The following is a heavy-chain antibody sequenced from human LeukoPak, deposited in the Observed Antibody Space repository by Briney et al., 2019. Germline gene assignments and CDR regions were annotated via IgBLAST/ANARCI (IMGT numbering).Heavy chain of an antibody. V-gene: IGHV3-66*01. CDR3: AKDLWGGSYVGGDAFDI. CDR2: IYSGGST. CDR1: GFTVSSNY. Sequence: GGSLRLSCAASGFTVSSNYMSWVRQAPGKGLEWVSVIYSGGSTYYADSVKGRFTISRDNSKNTLYLQMNSLRAEDTAVYYCAKDLWGGSYVGGDAFDIWGQGTMVTVSS. J-gene: IGHJ3*02. D-gene: IGHD1-26*01.